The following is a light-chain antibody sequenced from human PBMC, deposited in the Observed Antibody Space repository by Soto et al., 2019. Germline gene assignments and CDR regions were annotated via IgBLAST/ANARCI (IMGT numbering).Light chain of an antibody. CDR1: QSVLYSFNNENY. CDR2: WAS. J-gene: IGKJ2*01. V-gene: IGKV4-1*01. Sequence: DIVMTQSPDSLAVSLGERATINCKSSQSVLYSFNNENYLAWYQQKPGQPPKLLIYWASTRESGVPDRFSGSGSGTDFTLTISSLQAGDVAVYYCQQYRSIPYTFGQGTMLEIK. CDR3: QQYRSIPYT.